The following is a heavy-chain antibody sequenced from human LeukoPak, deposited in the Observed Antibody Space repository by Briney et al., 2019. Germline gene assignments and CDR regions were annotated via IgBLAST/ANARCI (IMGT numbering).Heavy chain of an antibody. V-gene: IGHV3-23*01. D-gene: IGHD1-26*01. Sequence: GGSLRLSCAASGFTFSSYAMSWVRQAPGKGLEWVSAISGSGGSTYYADSVKGRFTISRDNSKNTVNLQMNDLRAEDTAVYYCARSWDARLNFDYWGQGTLVTVSS. CDR1: GFTFSSYA. J-gene: IGHJ4*02. CDR2: ISGSGGST. CDR3: ARSWDARLNFDY.